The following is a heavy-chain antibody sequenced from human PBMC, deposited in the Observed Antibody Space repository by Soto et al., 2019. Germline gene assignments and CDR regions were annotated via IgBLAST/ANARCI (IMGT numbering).Heavy chain of an antibody. V-gene: IGHV3-30*18. D-gene: IGHD6-19*01. CDR1: GFTFSDYA. J-gene: IGHJ4*02. CDR3: AKGGRQWLVTSDFNY. Sequence: VQLVESGGGVVQPGRSLRLSCAASGFTFSDYAMHWVRQAPGKGLEWVAVVSHDGRNTHYADSVKGRFTISRDSSKNTVSLELSSLRAEDTAVYYCAKGGRQWLVTSDFNYWGQGALVTVSS. CDR2: VSHDGRNT.